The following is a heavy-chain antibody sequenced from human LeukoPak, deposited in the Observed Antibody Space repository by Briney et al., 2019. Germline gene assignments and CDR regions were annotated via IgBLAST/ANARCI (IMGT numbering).Heavy chain of an antibody. J-gene: IGHJ6*02. CDR1: GFTFRSYG. CDR2: IWYDGSNK. Sequence: GGSLRLSCAASGFTFRSYGMHWVRQAPGKGLEWVGVIWYDGSNKYYADSVKGRFTISRDNSKKTLYRQMNSLRAEDTAVYYCARDLIAARTKALEGSEYYYGMDVWGQGTTVTVSS. CDR3: ARDLIAARTKALEGSEYYYGMDV. D-gene: IGHD3-3*01. V-gene: IGHV3-33*01.